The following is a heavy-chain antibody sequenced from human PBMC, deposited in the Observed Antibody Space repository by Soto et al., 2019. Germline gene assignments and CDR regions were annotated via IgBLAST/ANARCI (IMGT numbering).Heavy chain of an antibody. CDR3: ARGLYYYDSSRYSSVFSFDI. J-gene: IGHJ3*02. CDR1: GGSISSYY. D-gene: IGHD3-22*01. V-gene: IGHV4-59*01. Sequence: TLSLTCTVSGGSISSYYWSWIRQPPGKGLEWIGYIYYSGSTNYNPSLKSRVTISVDTSKNQFSLKLSSVTAADTAVYYCARGLYYYDSSRYSSVFSFDIWGQVTMVTASS. CDR2: IYYSGST.